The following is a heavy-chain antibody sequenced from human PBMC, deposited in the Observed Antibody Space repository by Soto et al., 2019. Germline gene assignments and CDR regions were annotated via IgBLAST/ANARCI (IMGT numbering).Heavy chain of an antibody. V-gene: IGHV1-69*13. CDR2: IIPIFGTA. J-gene: IGHJ4*02. D-gene: IGHD5-18*01. CDR3: AREDTAMVRTYYFDY. Sequence: GASVKVSCKASGGTFSSYAISWVRQAPGQGLEWMGGIIPIFGTANYAQKFQGRVTITADESTSTAYMELSSLRSEDTAVYYCAREDTAMVRTYYFDYWGQGTLVTVSS. CDR1: GGTFSSYA.